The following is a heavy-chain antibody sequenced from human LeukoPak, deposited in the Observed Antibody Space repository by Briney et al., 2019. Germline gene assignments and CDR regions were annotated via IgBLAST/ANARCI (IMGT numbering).Heavy chain of an antibody. V-gene: IGHV4-61*02. J-gene: IGHJ6*03. Sequence: PSETLSLTCTVSGGSISSGSYYWSWIRQPAGKGLEWIGRIYTSGSTNYNPSLKSRVTISVDTSKNQFSLKLSSVTAADTAVYYCARESFRSGYYQSPYYHMDVWGKGTTVTVSS. CDR2: IYTSGST. CDR3: ARESFRSGYYQSPYYHMDV. D-gene: IGHD3-3*01. CDR1: GGSISSGSYY.